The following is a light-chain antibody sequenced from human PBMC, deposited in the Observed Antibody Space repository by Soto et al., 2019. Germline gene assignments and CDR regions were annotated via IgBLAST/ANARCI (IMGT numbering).Light chain of an antibody. CDR1: QTVRNNY. J-gene: IGKJ4*01. V-gene: IGKV3-20*01. CDR2: DES. Sequence: EFVLTQSPGTLSLSPGESATLSCRASQTVRNNYLAWYQQKTGQAPRLLIYDESSRATGIPARLSGGGSGTDLNLTISRLEPEDFAVYYCQQFSSYPLTCGGGTKVDIK. CDR3: QQFSSYPLT.